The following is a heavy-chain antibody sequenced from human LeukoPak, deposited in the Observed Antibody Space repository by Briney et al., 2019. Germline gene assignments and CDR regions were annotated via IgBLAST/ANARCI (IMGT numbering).Heavy chain of an antibody. CDR2: IYHSGST. CDR1: GYSISSGYY. CDR3: ARHAIDIVVVPAASNWFDP. V-gene: IGHV4-38-2*01. Sequence: SETLSLTCAVSGYSISSGYYWGWIRQPPGKGLEWIGSIYHSGSTYYNPSLKSRVTISVDTSKNQFSLKLSSVTAADTAVYYCARHAIDIVVVPAASNWFDPWGQGILVTVSS. D-gene: IGHD2-2*01. J-gene: IGHJ5*02.